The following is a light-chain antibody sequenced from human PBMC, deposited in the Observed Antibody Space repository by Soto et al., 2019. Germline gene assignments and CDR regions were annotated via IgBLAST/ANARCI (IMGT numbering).Light chain of an antibody. Sequence: DIQMTRSPSSLSASAGDRVTITCRASQSVSSSLNWYQQKPGKAPKPLIYAASSLQSGVPSRFRGSGSGTDFALTITSLQPHDFATYYCQQSYSTPPTFGQGTKVEFK. V-gene: IGKV1-39*01. CDR3: QQSYSTPPT. CDR2: AAS. J-gene: IGKJ1*01. CDR1: QSVSSS.